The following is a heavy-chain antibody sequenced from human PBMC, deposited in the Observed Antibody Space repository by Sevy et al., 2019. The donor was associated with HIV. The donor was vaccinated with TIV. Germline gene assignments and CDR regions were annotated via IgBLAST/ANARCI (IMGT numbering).Heavy chain of an antibody. CDR2: IRSKAYGGTT. J-gene: IGHJ6*02. CDR3: TRDPGIAAAGLYYYYYGMDV. D-gene: IGHD6-13*01. CDR1: GFTFGDYA. V-gene: IGHV3-49*04. Sequence: GGSLRLSCTASGFTFGDYAMSWVRQAPGKGLEWVGFIRSKAYGGTTEYAASVKGRFTISRDDSKSIAYLQMNSLKTEDTAVYYCTRDPGIAAAGLYYYYYGMDVWGQGTTVTVSS.